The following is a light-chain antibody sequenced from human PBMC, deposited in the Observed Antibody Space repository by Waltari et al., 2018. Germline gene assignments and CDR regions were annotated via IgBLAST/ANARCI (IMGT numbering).Light chain of an antibody. CDR3: SSKTSGSTVV. CDR2: NVR. J-gene: IGLJ2*01. CDR1: SSDVRGYNC. V-gene: IGLV2-14*03. Sequence: QSALTQPGSVSVSPGQSITLPFTGTSSDVRGYNCFSWYQHQPGNDPELLVFNVRNRASGPPNRYSGSKSGNTASLSIAGLQAGDEADYYCSSKTSGSTVVFGEETKMTVL.